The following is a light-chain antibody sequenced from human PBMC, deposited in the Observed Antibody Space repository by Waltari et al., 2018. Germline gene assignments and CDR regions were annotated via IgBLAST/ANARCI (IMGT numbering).Light chain of an antibody. CDR3: QQRSNWPRT. CDR1: QSVSSY. V-gene: IGKV3-11*01. CDR2: DAS. J-gene: IGKJ3*01. Sequence: EIVLTQSPATLSLSPGARATISCRASQSVSSYLAWYQQKPGQAPRLLIYDASNRATGIPARFSGSGSGTDFTLTISSLEPEDFAVYYCQQRSNWPRTFGPGTKVDIK.